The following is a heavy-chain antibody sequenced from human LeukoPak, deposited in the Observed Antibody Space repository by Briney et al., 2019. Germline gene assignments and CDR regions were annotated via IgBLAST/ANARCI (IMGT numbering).Heavy chain of an antibody. V-gene: IGHV1-69*04. CDR3: AREGAAPGGMDV. D-gene: IGHD6-6*01. Sequence: SVKVSFKASGGTFSSYTISWVRQPPGQGLEWVGRIIPILGIANYAHKFQGRVTITADKSTSTDYMELSSLRSEDTAVYYCAREGAAPGGMDVWGQGTTVTVSS. CDR1: GGTFSSYT. CDR2: IIPILGIA. J-gene: IGHJ6*02.